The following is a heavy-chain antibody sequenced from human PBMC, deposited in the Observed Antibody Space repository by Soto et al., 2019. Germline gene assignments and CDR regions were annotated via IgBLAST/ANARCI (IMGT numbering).Heavy chain of an antibody. D-gene: IGHD1-26*01. Sequence: SETLSLTCTVSGGSISSYYWSWIRQPPGKGLEWIGYIYYSGSTNYNPSLKSRVTISVDTSKNQFSLKLSSVTAADTAVYYCARGASWAETFDYWGQGTLVTVSS. CDR1: GGSISSYY. V-gene: IGHV4-59*01. CDR2: IYYSGST. CDR3: ARGASWAETFDY. J-gene: IGHJ4*02.